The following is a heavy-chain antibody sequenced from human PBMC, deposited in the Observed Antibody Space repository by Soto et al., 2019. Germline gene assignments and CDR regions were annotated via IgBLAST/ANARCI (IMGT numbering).Heavy chain of an antibody. CDR2: IYYSGST. CDR3: ARQSREGRQQLDY. V-gene: IGHV4-39*01. Sequence: SETLSPICTVSGGSISSSSYYWGWIRQPPGKGLEWIGSIYYSGSTYYNPSLKSRVTISVDTSKTQFSLKLSSVTAADTAVYYCARQSREGRQQLDYWGQGTLVTVSS. D-gene: IGHD6-13*01. J-gene: IGHJ4*02. CDR1: GGSISSSSYY.